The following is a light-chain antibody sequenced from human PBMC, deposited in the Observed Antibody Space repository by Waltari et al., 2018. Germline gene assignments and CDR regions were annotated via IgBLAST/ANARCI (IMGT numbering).Light chain of an antibody. CDR3: QQFGSSPRGT. V-gene: IGKV3-20*01. CDR2: GSS. J-gene: IGKJ2*01. Sequence: IVLTQSPGTLSLSPGDTGTLSCRASQSLSSSYLAWSQQRPVQAPRLLIYGSSNRATGIPDRFSGSGSGTHFTLIISGLEPEDSAVYYCQQFGSSPRGTFGQGTKLEIK. CDR1: QSLSSSY.